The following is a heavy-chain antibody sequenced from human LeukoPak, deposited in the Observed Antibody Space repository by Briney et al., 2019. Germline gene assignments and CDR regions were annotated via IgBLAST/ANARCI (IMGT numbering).Heavy chain of an antibody. Sequence: GRSLRLSCAASGFTFSSYAMHWVRQAPGKGLEWVAVISYDGSNKYYADSVKGRFTISRDNSKNTLYLQMNSLRAEDTAVYYCANLKGMRFFDYWGQGTLVTVSS. CDR3: ANLKGMRFFDY. CDR1: GFTFSSYA. J-gene: IGHJ4*02. CDR2: ISYDGSNK. D-gene: IGHD3-3*01. V-gene: IGHV3-30*04.